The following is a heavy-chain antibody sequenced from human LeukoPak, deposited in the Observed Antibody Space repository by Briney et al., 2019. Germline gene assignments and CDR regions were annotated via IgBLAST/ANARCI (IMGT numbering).Heavy chain of an antibody. Sequence: ASETLSLTCTVSGGSISSYYWSWIRQPPGKGLEWIGYIYYSGSTNYNPSLKSRVTISLHTSNNQFSLNLSSVTAADTAVYYCARHTDYDYYYGMDVWGQGTTVTVSS. CDR1: GGSISSYY. CDR2: IYYSGST. CDR3: ARHTDYDYYYGMDV. J-gene: IGHJ6*02. V-gene: IGHV4-59*08.